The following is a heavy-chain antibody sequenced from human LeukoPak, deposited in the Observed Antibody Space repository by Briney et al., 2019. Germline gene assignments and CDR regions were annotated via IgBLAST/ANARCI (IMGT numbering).Heavy chain of an antibody. CDR1: GFTFSSYA. V-gene: IGHV3-30-3*01. CDR2: ISYDGSNK. D-gene: IGHD6-13*01. J-gene: IGHJ3*02. CDR3: ARGLQNIIAAAGNDAFDI. Sequence: GGSLRLSCAASGFTFSSYAMHWVRQAPGKGLEWVAVISYDGSNKYYADSVKGRFTISRDNSKNTLYLQMNSLRAEDTAVYYCARGLQNIIAAAGNDAFDIWGQGTMVTVSS.